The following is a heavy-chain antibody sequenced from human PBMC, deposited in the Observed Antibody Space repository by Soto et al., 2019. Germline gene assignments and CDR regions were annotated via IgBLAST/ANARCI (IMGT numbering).Heavy chain of an antibody. CDR2: ISSSSSYI. D-gene: IGHD3-3*01. CDR3: ARDYDFWSGYNVGFAFDI. Sequence: EVQLVESGGGLVKPGGSLRLSCAASGFTFSSYSMNWVRQAPGKGLEWVSSISSSSSYIYYADSVKGRFTISRENAKNSLYLQMNSLRAEDTAVYYCARDYDFWSGYNVGFAFDIWGQGTMVTVSS. J-gene: IGHJ3*02. CDR1: GFTFSSYS. V-gene: IGHV3-21*01.